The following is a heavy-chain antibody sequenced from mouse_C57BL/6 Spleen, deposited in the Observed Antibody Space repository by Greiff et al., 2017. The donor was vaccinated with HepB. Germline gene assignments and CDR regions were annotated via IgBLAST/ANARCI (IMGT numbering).Heavy chain of an antibody. CDR1: GFNIKDDY. CDR2: IDPENGDT. Sequence: EVKLEESGAELVRPGASVKLSCTASGFNIKDDYMHWVKQRPEQGLEWIGWIDPENGDTEYASKFQGKATITADTSSNTAYLQLSSLTSEDTAVYYCTDVRRRYYAMDYWGQGTSVTVSS. J-gene: IGHJ4*01. CDR3: TDVRRRYYAMDY. V-gene: IGHV14-4*01. D-gene: IGHD2-14*01.